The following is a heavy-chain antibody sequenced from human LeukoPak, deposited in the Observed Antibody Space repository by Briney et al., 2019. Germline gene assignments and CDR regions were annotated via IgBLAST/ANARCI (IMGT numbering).Heavy chain of an antibody. CDR1: RSTFSNYT. J-gene: IGHJ3*01. CDR2: ISKDGRNK. CDR3: AREDREYLTDAFDA. V-gene: IGHV3-30*04. D-gene: IGHD3-10*01. Sequence: GRSLRLSCAGSRSTFSNYTFHWVRQAPGKGLEWVAVISKDGRNKYYADSVRGRFTFSRDNSKNTVYLQMNSLRFEDTAIYFCAREDREYLTDAFDAWGQGTMVTVSS.